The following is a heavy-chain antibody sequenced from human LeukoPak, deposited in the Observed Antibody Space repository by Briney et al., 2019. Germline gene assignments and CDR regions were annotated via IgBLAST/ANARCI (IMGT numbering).Heavy chain of an antibody. CDR2: INPNSGGT. J-gene: IGHJ6*02. V-gene: IGHV1-2*04. CDR1: GYTFTGYY. CDR3: ARDGRYCSSTSCYSRLGYYGMDV. D-gene: IGHD2-2*01. Sequence: ASVKVSCKASGYTFTGYYMHWVRQAPGQGLEWMGWINPNSGGTNYAQKFQGWVTMTRDTSISTAYMELSRLRSDDTAVYYCARDGRYCSSTSCYSRLGYYGMDVWGQGTTVTVSS.